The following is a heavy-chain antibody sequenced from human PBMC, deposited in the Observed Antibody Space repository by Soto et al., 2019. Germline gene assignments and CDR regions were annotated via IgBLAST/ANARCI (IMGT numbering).Heavy chain of an antibody. Sequence: QVQLVQSGAEVKKPGASVKVSCKASGNTFTSYDINWVRQATGHGLEWMGWINPNSGNIGYAQKFQGRVTMTRDTAIRTAYMEVSRLRSDDTPVYYCARGRASGSYYLLDYWGQGTLVTVSS. CDR3: ARGRASGSYYLLDY. V-gene: IGHV1-8*01. CDR2: INPNSGNI. J-gene: IGHJ4*02. D-gene: IGHD3-10*01. CDR1: GNTFTSYD.